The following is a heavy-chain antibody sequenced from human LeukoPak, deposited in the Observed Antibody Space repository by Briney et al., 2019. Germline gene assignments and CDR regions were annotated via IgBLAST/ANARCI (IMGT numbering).Heavy chain of an antibody. Sequence: SQTLSLTCSVSGGSISSSGYYWNWIRQHPGKGLEWIGYIYYSGSTYYNPSLKSRVTISVDTSKNQFSLKLNSVTATDTAVYYCARAPLGSSGYYYPSGVFSWYFDLWGRGTLVTVSS. CDR2: IYYSGST. V-gene: IGHV4-31*03. D-gene: IGHD3-22*01. CDR3: ARAPLGSSGYYYPSGVFSWYFDL. CDR1: GGSISSSGYY. J-gene: IGHJ2*01.